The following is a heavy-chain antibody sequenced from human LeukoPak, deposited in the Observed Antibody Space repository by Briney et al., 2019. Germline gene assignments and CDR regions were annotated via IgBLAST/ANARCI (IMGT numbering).Heavy chain of an antibody. V-gene: IGHV4-59*01. Sequence: SETLSLTRTVSGGSISSDFWSWIRQPPGKGLEWIGYTFHSVTTSQNPSLKSRVTIAVDPSKNHLSLQLTSVTAADTALYYCARGKKTGPLPIHFDYWGQGILVTISS. CDR2: TFHSVTT. J-gene: IGHJ4*02. CDR3: ARGKKTGPLPIHFDY. D-gene: IGHD3-9*01. CDR1: GGSISSDF.